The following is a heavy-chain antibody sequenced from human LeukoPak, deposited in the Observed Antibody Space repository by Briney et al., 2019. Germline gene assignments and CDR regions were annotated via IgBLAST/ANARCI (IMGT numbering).Heavy chain of an antibody. Sequence: PSETLSLTCIVSGGSVSSSSYYWGWIRQPPGKGLEWIGSIYYSGSTYYNPSLKSRVTISVDTSKNQFSLKLSSVTAADTAVYYCARTFSESYYYYGMDVWGQGTTVTVSS. CDR2: IYYSGST. D-gene: IGHD1-26*01. CDR3: ARTFSESYYYYGMDV. J-gene: IGHJ6*02. V-gene: IGHV4-39*01. CDR1: GGSVSSSSYY.